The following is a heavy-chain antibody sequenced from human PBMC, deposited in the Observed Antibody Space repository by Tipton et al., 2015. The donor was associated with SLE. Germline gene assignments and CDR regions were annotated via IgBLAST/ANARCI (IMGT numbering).Heavy chain of an antibody. CDR2: IHNDGGGT. V-gene: IGHV3-64D*08. J-gene: IGHJ4*02. Sequence: LSLTCTVSGGSISSSFYWAWFRQAPGKGLEYVSGIHNDGGGTYYADSVRGRFSISRDNSKDTLYLEMTSLRAEDTAMYYCVKEGPTVAGTTAFNYWGQGTLVTVSS. CDR3: VKEGPTVAGTTAFNY. D-gene: IGHD6-19*01. CDR1: GGSISSSFY.